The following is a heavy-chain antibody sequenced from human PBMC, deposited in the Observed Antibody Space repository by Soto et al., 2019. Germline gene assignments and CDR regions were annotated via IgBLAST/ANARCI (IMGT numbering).Heavy chain of an antibody. D-gene: IGHD3-22*01. CDR2: ISGSGGST. V-gene: IGHV3-23*01. CDR3: AKVISAGYYYDSSGYSDAFDI. CDR1: GLTFSSYA. Sequence: PGGSLRLSCAASGLTFSSYAMSWVRQAPGKGLEWVSAISGSGGSTYYADSVKGRFTISRDNSKNTLYLQMNSLRAEDTAVYYCAKVISAGYYYDSSGYSDAFDIWGQGTMVTVSS. J-gene: IGHJ3*02.